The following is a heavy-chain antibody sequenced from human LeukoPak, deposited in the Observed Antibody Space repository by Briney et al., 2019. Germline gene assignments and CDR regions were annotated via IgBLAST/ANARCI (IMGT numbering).Heavy chain of an antibody. CDR2: IYTSGST. CDR3: ARVTGYMIEDYFDY. Sequence: PSETLSLTCSVYGDSISGYYWSWIRQPAGKGLEWIGRIYTSGSTNYNPSLKSRVTISVDTSKNQFSLKLNSVTAADTAVYYCARVTGYMIEDYFDYWGQGILVTVSS. CDR1: GDSISGYY. D-gene: IGHD3-9*01. V-gene: IGHV4-4*07. J-gene: IGHJ4*02.